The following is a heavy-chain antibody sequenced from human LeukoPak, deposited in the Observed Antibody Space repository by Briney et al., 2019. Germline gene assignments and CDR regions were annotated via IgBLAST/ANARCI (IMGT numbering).Heavy chain of an antibody. CDR2: IHLNSGGT. V-gene: IGHV1-2*06. Sequence: ASVRVSCKASGYIFSDYYMHWVRQAPGQGLEWMGRIHLNSGGTNYVQNFQGRVTMTRDTSINTAYMELTRLTSDDTAVYYCARDAYGSGSPNAYYFDYWGPGTLVTVSS. J-gene: IGHJ4*02. CDR1: GYIFSDYY. CDR3: ARDAYGSGSPNAYYFDY. D-gene: IGHD3-10*01.